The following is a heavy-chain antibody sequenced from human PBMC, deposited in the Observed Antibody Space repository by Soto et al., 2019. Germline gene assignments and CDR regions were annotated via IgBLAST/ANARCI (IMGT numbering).Heavy chain of an antibody. D-gene: IGHD1-26*01. J-gene: IGHJ4*02. V-gene: IGHV4-59*08. CDR3: ARRRRKYSGSYQPWFDY. Sequence: SETLSLTCTVSGGSISSYYWNWIRQPPGKGLEWIGHIYYSGSTYYNSSLKSRVTISLDTSKNQFSLKLSSVTAADTAVYYCARRRRKYSGSYQPWFDYWGQGTLVTVSS. CDR1: GGSISSYY. CDR2: IYYSGST.